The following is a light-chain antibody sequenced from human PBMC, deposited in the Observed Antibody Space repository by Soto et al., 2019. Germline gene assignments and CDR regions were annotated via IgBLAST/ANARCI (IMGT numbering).Light chain of an antibody. V-gene: IGLV1-47*01. CDR2: RNN. CDR3: AAWDDSLSGVV. Sequence: QSVLTQPPSASGTPGQRVTISCSGSSSNIGSNSVYYYRQLPGTAPKLLINRNNQRPSGVPDRFSGSKSGTSASLAISGLRSEDEADYYCAAWDDSLSGVVFGGGTKLTVL. CDR1: SSNIGSNS. J-gene: IGLJ2*01.